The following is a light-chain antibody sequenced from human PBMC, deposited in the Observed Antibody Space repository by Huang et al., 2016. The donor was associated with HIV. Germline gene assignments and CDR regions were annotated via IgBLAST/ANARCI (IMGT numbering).Light chain of an antibody. CDR1: QRVSFSH. CDR2: AGS. CDR3: QHYGSSLWT. Sequence: EIVLTQSPGTLSSSPGERASLSCRASQRVSFSHLAWYQQKPGQAPRLLLYAGSNRAPGIPERFSGTGSGTDFTLNISRLEPEDFAVYYCQHYGSSLWTFGQGTKVEIK. V-gene: IGKV3-20*01. J-gene: IGKJ1*01.